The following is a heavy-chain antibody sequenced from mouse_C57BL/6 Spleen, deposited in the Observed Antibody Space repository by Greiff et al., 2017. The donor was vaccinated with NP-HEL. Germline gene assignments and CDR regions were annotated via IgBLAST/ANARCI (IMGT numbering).Heavy chain of an antibody. CDR2: IWGDGST. D-gene: IGHD2-4*01. CDR1: GFSLTSYG. CDR3: AKGDGDYDEGVFAY. V-gene: IGHV2-3*01. Sequence: VKLMESGPGLVAPSQSLSITCTVSGFSLTSYGVSWVRQPPGKGLEWLGVIWGDGSTNYHSALISRLSISKDNSKSQVFLKLNSLQTDDTATYYCAKGDGDYDEGVFAYWGQGTLVTVSA. J-gene: IGHJ3*01.